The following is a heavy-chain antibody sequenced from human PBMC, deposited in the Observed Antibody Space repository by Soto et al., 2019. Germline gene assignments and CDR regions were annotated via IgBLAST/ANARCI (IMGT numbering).Heavy chain of an antibody. CDR2: VHHSGNT. J-gene: IGHJ5*02. V-gene: IGHV4-4*02. CDR1: GASISNTEW. Sequence: SETLSLTCTVSGASISNTEWWHWVRQPPGKGLEWIGEVHHSGNTNYNPSLKSRVTMSVDKSKNQFSLMLRSVTAADTAVYYCAKWHPLNPWGQGTLVTVSS. CDR3: AKWHPLNP. D-gene: IGHD2-8*01.